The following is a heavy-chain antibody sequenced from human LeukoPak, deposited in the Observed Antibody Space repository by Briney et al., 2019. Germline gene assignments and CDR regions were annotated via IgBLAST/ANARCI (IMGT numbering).Heavy chain of an antibody. J-gene: IGHJ4*02. Sequence: PGGSLRLSCAASGFTFSTYWMSWVRQAPGKGLEWVSGISAGGENTDYADSVKGRFTISRDNSKNTLYLQVNSLRAEDTAAYYCAKSEGSSSARRFDYWGQGTLVTVSS. V-gene: IGHV3-23*01. CDR1: GFTFSTYW. CDR3: AKSEGSSSARRFDY. CDR2: ISAGGENT. D-gene: IGHD6-19*01.